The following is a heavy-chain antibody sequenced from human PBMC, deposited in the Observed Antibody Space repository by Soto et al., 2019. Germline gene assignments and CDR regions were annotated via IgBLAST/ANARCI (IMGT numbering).Heavy chain of an antibody. CDR3: ARDGYDRSGYLAGSDY. J-gene: IGHJ4*02. V-gene: IGHV3-30-3*01. D-gene: IGHD3-22*01. CDR2: ISYDGSNK. CDR1: GFTFSSYA. Sequence: QVQLVESGGGVVQPGRSLRLSCAASGFTFSSYAMHWVRQAPGKGLEWVAVISYDGSNKYYADSVKRRFTISRDISKNTRYLKMNSLRAEDTAVYYCARDGYDRSGYLAGSDYWGQGTLVSVSS.